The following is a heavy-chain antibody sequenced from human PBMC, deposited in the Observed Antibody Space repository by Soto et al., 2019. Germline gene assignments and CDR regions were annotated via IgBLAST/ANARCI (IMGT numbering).Heavy chain of an antibody. V-gene: IGHV3-23*01. CDR2: ISGNGGT. CDR3: AKDAPGSGWLSDY. Sequence: PGGSLRLSCAASGFTFSIYAMSWVRQVPGKGLEWVSTISGNGGTSYADFVRGRFTISRDNSKSTLYLQMNSLRVDGTAMYYCAKDAPGSGWLSDYWGQGTLVTVSS. CDR1: GFTFSIYA. J-gene: IGHJ4*02. D-gene: IGHD3-22*01.